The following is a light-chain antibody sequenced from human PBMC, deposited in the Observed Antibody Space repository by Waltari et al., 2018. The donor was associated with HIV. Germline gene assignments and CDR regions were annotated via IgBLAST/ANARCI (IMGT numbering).Light chain of an antibody. V-gene: IGKV1-27*01. CDR2: AAS. CDR1: GDVRNF. Sequence: DIQITQSPSSVSASVGDRVTITCRASGDVRNFLGWYQQKPGRVPSLLSYAASTLHSGVASRFSCSGSGTDFTLTIDSLQPEDVATYYCQNYNSAPRTFGPGTKLEI. CDR3: QNYNSAPRT. J-gene: IGKJ2*01.